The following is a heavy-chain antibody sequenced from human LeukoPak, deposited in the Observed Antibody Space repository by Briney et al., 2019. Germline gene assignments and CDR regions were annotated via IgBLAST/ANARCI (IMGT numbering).Heavy chain of an antibody. CDR1: GGSISSGSYY. J-gene: IGHJ5*02. CDR2: IYYSGST. V-gene: IGHV4-39*01. CDR3: ARHRGQIFGVVIRITTWFDP. Sequence: SETLSLTCAISGGSISSGSYYWSWIRQPAGKGLEWIGSIYYSGSTYYNPSLKSRVTISVDTSKTQFSLKLSSVTAADTAVYYCARHRGQIFGVVIRITTWFDPWGQGTLVTVSS. D-gene: IGHD3-3*01.